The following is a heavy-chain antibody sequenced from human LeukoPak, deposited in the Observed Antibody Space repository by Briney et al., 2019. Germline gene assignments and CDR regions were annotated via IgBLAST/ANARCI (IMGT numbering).Heavy chain of an antibody. CDR2: INHSGST. V-gene: IGHV4-34*01. CDR1: GGSFSGYY. J-gene: IGHJ4*02. D-gene: IGHD3-10*01. Sequence: NASETLSLTCAVYGGSFSGYYWSWIRQPPGKGLEWIGEINHSGSTNYNPSLKSRVTISADTSKNQFSLKLSSVTAADTAVYYCARRAYYYGSGSYYNVGDYWGQGTLVTVSS. CDR3: ARRAYYYGSGSYYNVGDY.